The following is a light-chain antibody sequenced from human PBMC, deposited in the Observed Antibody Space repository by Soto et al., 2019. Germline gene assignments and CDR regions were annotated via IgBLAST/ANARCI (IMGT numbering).Light chain of an antibody. CDR2: DAS. CDR1: QSVTSTY. Sequence: EIVLTQSPGTLSLSPGERATLSCRASQSVTSTYLAWYQQKPGQAPRLLIYDASTRATGIPDRFSGSGSETDFTLTISRVEPEDFAVYYCQQYGSSPITFGQGTRLRLN. V-gene: IGKV3-20*01. J-gene: IGKJ5*01. CDR3: QQYGSSPIT.